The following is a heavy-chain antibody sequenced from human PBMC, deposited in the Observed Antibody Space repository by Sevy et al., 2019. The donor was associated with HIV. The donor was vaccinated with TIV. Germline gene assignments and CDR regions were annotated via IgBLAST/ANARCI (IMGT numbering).Heavy chain of an antibody. CDR3: ARDNGYSYGYIGLVDY. Sequence: ASVNVSCKASGYTFTGYYMHWVRQAPGQGLEWMGRINPNSGGTNYAQKFQGRVTMSRDTSISTAYMELSTLRSDDTAVYYCARDNGYSYGYIGLVDYWGQGTLVTVSS. V-gene: IGHV1-2*06. J-gene: IGHJ4*02. D-gene: IGHD5-18*01. CDR2: INPNSGGT. CDR1: GYTFTGYY.